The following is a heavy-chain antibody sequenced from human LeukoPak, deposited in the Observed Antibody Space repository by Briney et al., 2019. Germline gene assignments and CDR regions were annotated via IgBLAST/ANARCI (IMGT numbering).Heavy chain of an antibody. CDR3: ARTTYYYNSRSYGAPYYFDY. J-gene: IGHJ4*02. D-gene: IGHD3-10*01. CDR2: IFHSGST. V-gene: IGHV4-4*02. Sequence: SETLSLTCAVSGGSISSSYWWSWVRQPPGKGLEWIGEIFHSGSTNYNPSLKSRVTISVDKSKNLFSLKLTSVTAADTAVYYCARTTYYYNSRSYGAPYYFDYWGQGTLVTVSS. CDR1: GGSISSSYW.